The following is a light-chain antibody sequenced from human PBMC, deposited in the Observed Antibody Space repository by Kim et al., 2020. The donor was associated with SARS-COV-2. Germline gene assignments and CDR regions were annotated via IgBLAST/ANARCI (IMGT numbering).Light chain of an antibody. Sequence: PGQSVTISCTGTSSDVGNYNYVSWYQQYPGKAPKLMIYEVSKRPSGVPDRFSGSKSGNTASLTVSGLQAEDEADYYCSSYAGSIYVFGTGTKVTVL. CDR3: SSYAGSIYV. V-gene: IGLV2-8*01. J-gene: IGLJ1*01. CDR1: SSDVGNYNY. CDR2: EVS.